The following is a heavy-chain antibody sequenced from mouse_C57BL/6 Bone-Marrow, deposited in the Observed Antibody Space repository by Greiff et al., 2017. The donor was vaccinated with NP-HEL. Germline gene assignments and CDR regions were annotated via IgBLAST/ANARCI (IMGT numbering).Heavy chain of an antibody. CDR1: GYTFTSYW. J-gene: IGHJ4*01. D-gene: IGHD2-1*01. Sequence: QVQLQQPGAELVKPGASVKLSCKASGYTFTSYWITWVKQRPGQGLEWIGDIYPGSGCTNYNEKFKSKATLTVDTSSSTAYMQLSSLTSEYSAVYYCARPYGNYYYAMDYWGQGTSVTVSS. V-gene: IGHV1-55*01. CDR2: IYPGSGCT. CDR3: ARPYGNYYYAMDY.